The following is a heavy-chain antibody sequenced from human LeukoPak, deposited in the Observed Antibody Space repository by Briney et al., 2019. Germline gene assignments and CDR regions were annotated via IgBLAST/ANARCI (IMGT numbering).Heavy chain of an antibody. Sequence: LQTLSLTCTVSGGSISSGGYYWSWIRQHPGKGLEWIGYIYYSGSTYYNPSLKSRVTISVDTSKNQFSLKLSSVTAADTAVYYCARAFGYYDSSGYSSGELQHWGQGTLVTVSS. CDR2: IYYSGST. V-gene: IGHV4-31*03. J-gene: IGHJ1*01. CDR3: ARAFGYYDSSGYSSGELQH. CDR1: GGSISSGGYY. D-gene: IGHD3-22*01.